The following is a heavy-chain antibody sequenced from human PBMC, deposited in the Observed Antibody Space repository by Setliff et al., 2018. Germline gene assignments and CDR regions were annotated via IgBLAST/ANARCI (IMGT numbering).Heavy chain of an antibody. V-gene: IGHV5-51*01. CDR1: GYSFSTCW. J-gene: IGHJ5*02. Sequence: PGESLKISCKGSGYSFSTCWIGWVRQMPGKGLEWMGIIYPGDSITRYSPSFQGQVTISVDKSINTAYLQWSSLRASDTAIYYCARHPYYYGSGTYLDNNNRWFDPLGPGNSGHRLL. CDR3: ARHPYYYGSGTYLDNNNRWFDP. D-gene: IGHD3-10*01. CDR2: IYPGDSIT.